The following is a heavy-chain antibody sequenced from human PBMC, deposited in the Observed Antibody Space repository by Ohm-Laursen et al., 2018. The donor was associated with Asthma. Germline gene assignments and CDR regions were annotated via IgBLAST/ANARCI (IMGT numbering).Heavy chain of an antibody. CDR2: IYSGGST. Sequence: SLRLSCSASGFTVSSNYMSWVRQAPGKGLEWVSVIYSGGSTYYADSVKGRFTISRDNSKNTLYLQMNSLRAEDTAVYYFASHRGRYYDSSGWDAFDIWGQGTMVTVSS. V-gene: IGHV3-53*01. CDR1: GFTVSSNY. CDR3: ASHRGRYYDSSGWDAFDI. D-gene: IGHD3-22*01. J-gene: IGHJ3*02.